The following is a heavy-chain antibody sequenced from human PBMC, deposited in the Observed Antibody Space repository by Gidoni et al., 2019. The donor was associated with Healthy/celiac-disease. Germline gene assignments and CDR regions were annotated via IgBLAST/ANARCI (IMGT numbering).Heavy chain of an antibody. D-gene: IGHD1-26*01. CDR3: ARAHYSGSYCLDY. CDR1: GLTFSSYA. CDR2: ISYDGSNK. Sequence: QVQLVASGGGVVQPGRSLHLPGAASGLTFSSYAMHWVRQAPGKGLEWVAVISYDGSNKYYADSVKGRFTISRDNSKNTLYLQMNSLRAEDTAVYYCARAHYSGSYCLDYWGQGTLVTVSS. V-gene: IGHV3-30-3*01. J-gene: IGHJ4*02.